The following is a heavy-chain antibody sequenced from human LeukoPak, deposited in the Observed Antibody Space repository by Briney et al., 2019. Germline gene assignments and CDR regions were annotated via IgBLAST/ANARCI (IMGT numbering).Heavy chain of an antibody. J-gene: IGHJ4*02. CDR2: INHSGST. Sequence: SETLSLTCAVYGGSFSGYYWSWIRQPPGKGLEWTGEINHSGSTNYNPSLKSRVTISVDTSKNQFSLKLSSVTAADTAVYYCARVRSYYDRRYFDYWGQGTLVTVSS. CDR1: GGSFSGYY. CDR3: ARVRSYYDRRYFDY. D-gene: IGHD1-26*01. V-gene: IGHV4-34*01.